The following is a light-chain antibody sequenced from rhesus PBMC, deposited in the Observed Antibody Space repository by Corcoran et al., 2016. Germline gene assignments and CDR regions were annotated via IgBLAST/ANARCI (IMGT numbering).Light chain of an antibody. CDR1: QSLLHSNGYTY. J-gene: IGKJ1*01. V-gene: IGKV2-78*01. CDR2: LGS. Sequence: DIVMTQTPLSLPVTPGEPASISCRSSQSLLHSNGYTYLFWYLQKPGQSPQLLISLGSNRPSGVPDRSRGSGSGTDFTMKISRVEAEDVGVYYCLQDIQLRWTFGQGTKVEIK. CDR3: LQDIQLRWT.